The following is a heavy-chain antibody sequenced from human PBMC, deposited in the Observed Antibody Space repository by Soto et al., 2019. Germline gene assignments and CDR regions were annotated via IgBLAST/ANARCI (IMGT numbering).Heavy chain of an antibody. Sequence: QVQLVESGGGVVQPGRSLRLSCAASGFTFSSYGMHWVRQAPGKGLEWVAVISYDGSNKYYADSVKGRFTISRDNXKNTLYLQMNSLRAEDTAVYYCAKDYYDSSGPFDYWGQGTLVTVSS. CDR3: AKDYYDSSGPFDY. J-gene: IGHJ4*02. V-gene: IGHV3-30*18. D-gene: IGHD3-22*01. CDR1: GFTFSSYG. CDR2: ISYDGSNK.